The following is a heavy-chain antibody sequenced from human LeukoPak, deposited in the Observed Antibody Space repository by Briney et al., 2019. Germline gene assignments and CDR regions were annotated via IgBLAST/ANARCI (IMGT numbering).Heavy chain of an antibody. CDR1: GGSISGGSYY. CDR3: ARGEWELLDY. J-gene: IGHJ4*02. D-gene: IGHD1-26*01. Sequence: SETLSLTCTVSGGSISGGSYYWSWIRQPAGKGLEWIGRIYTSGSTNYNPSLNSRVTISVDTSKNQFSLKLSSVTAADTAVYYCARGEWELLDYWGQGTLVTVSS. V-gene: IGHV4-61*02. CDR2: IYTSGST.